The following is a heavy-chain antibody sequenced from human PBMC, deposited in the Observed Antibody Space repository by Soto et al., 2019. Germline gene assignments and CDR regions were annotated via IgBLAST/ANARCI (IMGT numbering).Heavy chain of an antibody. Sequence: GGSLRLSCAASGFTFSSYAMSWVRQAPGKGLEWVSAISGSGGSTYYADSVKGRFTISRDNSKNTLYLQMNSLRAEDTAVYYCATPQHISEDIVVVVAATPFDYWGQGTLVTVSS. CDR1: GFTFSSYA. CDR3: ATPQHISEDIVVVVAATPFDY. D-gene: IGHD2-15*01. CDR2: ISGSGGST. J-gene: IGHJ4*02. V-gene: IGHV3-23*01.